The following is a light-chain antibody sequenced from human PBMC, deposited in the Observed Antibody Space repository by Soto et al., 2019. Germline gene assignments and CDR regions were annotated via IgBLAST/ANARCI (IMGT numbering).Light chain of an antibody. J-gene: IGLJ1*01. CDR1: SSDVGGYNY. CDR3: SSYASSSTS. CDR2: EVS. Sequence: QSVLTQPPSASGSPGQSVTISCTGTSSDVGGYNYVSWYQQHPGKAPKLMIYEVSKRPSGVPDRFSGSKSGNTASLTVSGLQAEDEADYYCSSYASSSTSFGTGTKVTVL. V-gene: IGLV2-8*01.